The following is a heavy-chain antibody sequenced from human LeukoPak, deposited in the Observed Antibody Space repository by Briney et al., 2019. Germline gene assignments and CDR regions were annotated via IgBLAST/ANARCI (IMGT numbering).Heavy chain of an antibody. CDR3: SRGGTDDPFNS. Sequence: PGGSLRLSCAASGFTFSSYSMNWVRQAPGKGLEWVSSISPRSDYIYYADSLKGRFTISRDNAKDSLYLQMNSLRAEDTAVYCCSRGGTDDPFNSWGQGTLVTVSS. CDR2: ISPRSDYI. J-gene: IGHJ4*02. V-gene: IGHV3-21*01. D-gene: IGHD1-1*01. CDR1: GFTFSSYS.